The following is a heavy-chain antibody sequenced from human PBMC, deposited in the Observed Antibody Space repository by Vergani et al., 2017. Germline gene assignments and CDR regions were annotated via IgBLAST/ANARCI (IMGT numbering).Heavy chain of an antibody. CDR1: GGSISSYY. CDR2: IYYSGST. CDR3: ARQTDRTYYDFWSGYYYFDY. D-gene: IGHD3-3*01. J-gene: IGHJ4*02. V-gene: IGHV4-59*08. Sequence: QVQLQESGPGLVKPSETLSLTCTVSGGSISSYYWSWIRQPPGKGLEWIGYIYYSGSTNYNPSLKSRVTISVDTSKNQFSLKLSSVTAADTAVYYCARQTDRTYYDFWSGYYYFDYWGQGTLVTVSS.